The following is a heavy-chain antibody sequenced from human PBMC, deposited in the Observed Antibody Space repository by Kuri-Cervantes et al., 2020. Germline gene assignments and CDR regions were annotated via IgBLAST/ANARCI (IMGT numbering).Heavy chain of an antibody. J-gene: IGHJ3*02. CDR1: GFTFSSYA. CDR2: ISYDGSNK. V-gene: IGHV3-30-3*01. CDR3: ARAGDPHLDAFDI. D-gene: IGHD7-27*01. Sequence: GESLKISCAASGFTFSSYAMHWVRQAPGKGLEWVAVISYDGSNKYYADSVKGRFTISRDNSKNTLYLQMNSLRAEDTAVYYCARAGDPHLDAFDIWGQGTMVTVSS.